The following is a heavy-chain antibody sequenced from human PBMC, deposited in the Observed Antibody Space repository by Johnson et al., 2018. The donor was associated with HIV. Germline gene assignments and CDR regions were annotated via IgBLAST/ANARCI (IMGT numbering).Heavy chain of an antibody. CDR2: IYSGGST. V-gene: IGHV3-66*01. J-gene: IGHJ3*02. D-gene: IGHD4-11*01. CDR1: GFTVSGNY. Sequence: VQLVESGGGVVRPGESLRLSCAASGFTVSGNYMNWVRQAPGKGLEWVSVIYSGGSTYYADSVKGRFTISRDNSKNSLYVQMNSLRAEDTAVYYCAKDTYSHRLTVTESGVDIGGQGTMVTVSS. CDR3: AKDTYSHRLTVTESGVDI.